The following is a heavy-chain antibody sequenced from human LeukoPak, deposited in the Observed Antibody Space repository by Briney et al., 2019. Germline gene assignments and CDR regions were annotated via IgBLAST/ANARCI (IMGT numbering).Heavy chain of an antibody. CDR2: ISGSGDST. CDR3: ATPEGLAYYYYGMDV. CDR1: GFTFSTYA. J-gene: IGHJ6*02. V-gene: IGHV3-23*01. D-gene: IGHD2-15*01. Sequence: PGGSLRLSCAASGFTFSTYAVNWVRQAPGKGLEWVSTISGSGDSTYYADSVKGRFTISRDNAKNSLYLQMNSLRAEDTAVYYCATPEGLAYYYYGMDVWGQGTTVTVSS.